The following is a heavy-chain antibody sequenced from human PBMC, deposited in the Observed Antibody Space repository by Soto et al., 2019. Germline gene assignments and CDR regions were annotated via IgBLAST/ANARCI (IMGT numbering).Heavy chain of an antibody. Sequence: QVELVESGGGLVKPGGPLRLSCAASGFTFSDHFMTWIRPSPGNGLEWVSYISMKRITTNYADSANGRFTISRDNAKNSLFLQMDTVIVADTAVYYCARGGRNHPSLNIDYWGQGTLVTVAS. CDR1: GFTFSDHF. CDR2: ISMKRITT. CDR3: ARGGRNHPSLNIDY. V-gene: IGHV3-11*06. D-gene: IGHD2-2*01. J-gene: IGHJ4*02.